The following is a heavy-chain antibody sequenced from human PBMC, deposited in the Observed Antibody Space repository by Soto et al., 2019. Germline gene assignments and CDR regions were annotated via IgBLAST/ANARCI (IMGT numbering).Heavy chain of an antibody. J-gene: IGHJ6*03. Sequence: EVQLVESGGGLVQPGGSLRLSCAASGFTVSSNYMSWVRQAPGKGLEWVSVIYSGGSTYYADSVKGRFTISRDNSKNTLYLQMNSLRAEDTAVYYCARTKEYYYYYMDVWGKGTTVTVSS. V-gene: IGHV3-66*01. CDR3: ARTKEYYYYYMDV. CDR2: IYSGGST. D-gene: IGHD2-8*01. CDR1: GFTVSSNY.